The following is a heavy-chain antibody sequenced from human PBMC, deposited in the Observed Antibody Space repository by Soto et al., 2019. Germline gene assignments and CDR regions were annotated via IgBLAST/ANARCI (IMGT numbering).Heavy chain of an antibody. CDR1: GGTFSSYA. V-gene: IGHV1-69*06. CDR2: IIPIFGTA. D-gene: IGHD1-26*01. Sequence: QVQLVQSGAEVKKPGSSMKVSCKASGGTFSSYAISWVRQAPGQGLEWMGGIIPIFGTANYAQKFQGRVTITADKSTRTAYMERRSLISEDTAVDYCAHGGGSYPYNWFDPCGQGTLVTVSS. J-gene: IGHJ5*02. CDR3: AHGGGSYPYNWFDP.